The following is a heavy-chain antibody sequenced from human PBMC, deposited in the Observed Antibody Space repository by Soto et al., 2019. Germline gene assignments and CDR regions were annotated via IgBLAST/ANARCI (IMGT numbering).Heavy chain of an antibody. D-gene: IGHD3-10*01. Sequence: SETLSLTCSVTGASVSTYSWSWIRQSPGKGLEWIGYIHYNGGTNYTPSLRSRVTISVDTSKNQLSLNLTSLTAADTAVYYCARGGTSGSAVFNWFDPWGQGTLVTVSS. V-gene: IGHV4-59*02. J-gene: IGHJ5*02. CDR3: ARGGTSGSAVFNWFDP. CDR1: GASVSTYS. CDR2: IHYNGGT.